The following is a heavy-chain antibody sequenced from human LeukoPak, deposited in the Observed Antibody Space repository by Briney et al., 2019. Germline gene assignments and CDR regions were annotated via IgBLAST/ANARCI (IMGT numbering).Heavy chain of an antibody. Sequence: SETLSLTCTVSGDSISSGDYYWSWIRQPPGKGLEWIGYISHSGSTYYNPSLKSRVTISVYTSKKQLSLKVSSVTAADTAVYYCARAPNSGYYTGLFDYWGQGTLVTVSS. D-gene: IGHD3-22*01. J-gene: IGHJ4*02. CDR1: GDSISSGDYY. CDR2: ISHSGST. V-gene: IGHV4-30-4*01. CDR3: ARAPNSGYYTGLFDY.